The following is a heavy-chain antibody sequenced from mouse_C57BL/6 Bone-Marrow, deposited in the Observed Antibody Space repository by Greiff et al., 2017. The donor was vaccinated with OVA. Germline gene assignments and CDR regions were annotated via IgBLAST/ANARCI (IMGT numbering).Heavy chain of an antibody. CDR3: ARHEAPYYYGSSSFAY. J-gene: IGHJ3*01. CDR2: FYPGSGSI. D-gene: IGHD1-1*01. V-gene: IGHV1-62-2*01. Sequence: VQLQQSGAELVKPGASVKLSCKASGYTFTEYTIHWVKQRSGQGLEWIGWFYPGSGSIKYNEKFKDKATLTADKSSSPVYMELSRLTSEDSAVYFCARHEAPYYYGSSSFAYWGQGTLVTVSA. CDR1: GYTFTEYT.